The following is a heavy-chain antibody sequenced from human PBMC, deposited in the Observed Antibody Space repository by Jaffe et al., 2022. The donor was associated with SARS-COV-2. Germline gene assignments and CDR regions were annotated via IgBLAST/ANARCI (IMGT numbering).Heavy chain of an antibody. CDR1: GFNFSNYA. D-gene: IGHD3-3*01. CDR3: AKDLNFGVTGGMDV. J-gene: IGHJ6*02. CDR2: ISGSGGYT. V-gene: IGHV3-23*01. Sequence: EVQLLESGGGLVQPGGSLRLSCAAAGFNFSNYAMSWVRQAPGKGLEWVSVISGSGGYTHHAESVKGRFTISRDNSKNTLYLQMNSLRAEDTAVYYCAKDLNFGVTGGMDVWGQGTTVTVSS.